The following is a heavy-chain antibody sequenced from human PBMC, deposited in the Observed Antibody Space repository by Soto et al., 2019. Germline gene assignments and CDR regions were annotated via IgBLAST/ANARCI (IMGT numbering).Heavy chain of an antibody. CDR1: GYTFSGYY. CDR2: INPNSGGT. CDR3: ARSLTEGYCTITGCYTRPLYGMDV. D-gene: IGHD2-2*02. Sequence: ASVKVSCKASGYTFSGYYIHWLRQAPGQGLEWMGWINPNSGGTNYAQKFQGRVTVSRDTPTSTAYMELSRLTSDDTAVYYCARSLTEGYCTITGCYTRPLYGMDVWGQGTTVTVSS. V-gene: IGHV1-2*02. J-gene: IGHJ6*02.